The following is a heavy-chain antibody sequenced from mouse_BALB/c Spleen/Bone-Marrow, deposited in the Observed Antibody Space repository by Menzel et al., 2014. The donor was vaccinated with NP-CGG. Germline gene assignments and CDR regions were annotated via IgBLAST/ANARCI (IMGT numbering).Heavy chain of an antibody. D-gene: IGHD1-1*01. CDR2: INPYNGDS. CDR3: ARVTTELYFDV. V-gene: IGHV1-20*02. Sequence: VQLKQSGPELVKPGASVKISCKASGYSFTGYFMNWVIQSHGKSLEWIGRINPYNGDSFYNQKFKGKATLTVDKSSSTAHMELRSLASEDSAVYYCARVTTELYFDVWGAETTVTVSS. J-gene: IGHJ1*01. CDR1: GYSFTGYF.